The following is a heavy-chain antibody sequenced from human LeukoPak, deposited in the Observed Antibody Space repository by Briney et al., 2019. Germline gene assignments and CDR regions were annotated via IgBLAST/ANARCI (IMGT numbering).Heavy chain of an antibody. D-gene: IGHD4-11*01. Sequence: SETLSLTCTVSVDSISSYYWSWIRQPAGKGLGWIGRIYISGSTNYNPSLKSRITMSVDTSKNQFSLKLSSVTAADTAVYYCARDLTVTNWFDPWGQGTLVTVSS. V-gene: IGHV4-4*07. CDR2: IYISGST. CDR3: ARDLTVTNWFDP. J-gene: IGHJ5*02. CDR1: VDSISSYY.